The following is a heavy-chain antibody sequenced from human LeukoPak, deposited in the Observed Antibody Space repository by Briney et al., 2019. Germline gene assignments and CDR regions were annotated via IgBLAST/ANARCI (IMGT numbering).Heavy chain of an antibody. Sequence: PGGSLRLSCAASEFTFSSYAMSWVRQAPGEGLVWVSRIKNDGTPNYADSVKGRFTISRDNAKNTLYLQMNSLRHEDTAVYYCLRGAHYDTSGYYYWGQGALVTVSS. CDR1: EFTFSSYA. CDR3: LRGAHYDTSGYYY. V-gene: IGHV3-74*01. J-gene: IGHJ4*02. D-gene: IGHD3-22*01. CDR2: IKNDGTP.